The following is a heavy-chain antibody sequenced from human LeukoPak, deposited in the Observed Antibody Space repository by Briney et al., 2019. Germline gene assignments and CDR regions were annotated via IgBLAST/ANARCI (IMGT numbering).Heavy chain of an antibody. CDR1: GGSISSSSYY. V-gene: IGHV4-39*07. CDR2: IYYSGST. Sequence: SETLSLTCTVSGGSISSSSYYWGWIRQPPGTGLEWIGSIYYSGSTYYNPSLKSRVTISVDTSKNQFSLKLSSVTAADTAVYYCARPYTSGYRGAFDIWGQGTMVTVSS. J-gene: IGHJ3*02. CDR3: ARPYTSGYRGAFDI. D-gene: IGHD6-19*01.